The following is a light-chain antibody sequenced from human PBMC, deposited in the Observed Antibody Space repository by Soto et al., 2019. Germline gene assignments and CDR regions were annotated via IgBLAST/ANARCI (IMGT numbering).Light chain of an antibody. J-gene: IGLJ2*01. Sequence: SYELTQPPSVSVSPGQTARITCSGDALPKKYAYWYQQKSGQAPVVVIYEDSKRPSGIPERFSASSSGTMATLTISGAQVEDEADYYCYSTDSSGNHSWVFGGGTKLTVL. CDR1: ALPKKY. CDR2: EDS. CDR3: YSTDSSGNHSWV. V-gene: IGLV3-10*01.